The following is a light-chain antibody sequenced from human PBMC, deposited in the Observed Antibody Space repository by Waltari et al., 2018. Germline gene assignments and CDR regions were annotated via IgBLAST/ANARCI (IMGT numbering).Light chain of an antibody. Sequence: QSALTQPPSASGSPGQSVTTSCTGTSSDVGGFNYVPWYQQHPGKAPKLMIYEVSKRPSGVPDRFSGSKSGNTASLTVSGLQAEDEADYYCSSYAGRNNYVFGTGTEVTVL. CDR3: SSYAGRNNYV. CDR2: EVS. J-gene: IGLJ1*01. V-gene: IGLV2-8*01. CDR1: SSDVGGFNY.